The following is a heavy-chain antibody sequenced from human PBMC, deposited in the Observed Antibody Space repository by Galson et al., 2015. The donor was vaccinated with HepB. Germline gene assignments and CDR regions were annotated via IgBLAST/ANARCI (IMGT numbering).Heavy chain of an antibody. J-gene: IGHJ4*02. Sequence: SVKVSCKASGGTFSIYTISWVRQAPGQGLEWMGRIIPILGIANYAQKFQGRVTITADKSTSTAYMELSSLRSEDTAVYYCAGYYGSGSYEWDFDYWGQGALVTVSS. CDR3: AGYYGSGSYEWDFDY. D-gene: IGHD3-10*01. CDR1: GGTFSIYT. V-gene: IGHV1-69*02. CDR2: IIPILGIA.